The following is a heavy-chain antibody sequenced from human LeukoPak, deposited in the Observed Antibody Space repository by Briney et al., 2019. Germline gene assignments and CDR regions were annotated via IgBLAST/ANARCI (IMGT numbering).Heavy chain of an antibody. J-gene: IGHJ5*02. V-gene: IGHV3-53*01. D-gene: IGHD2-2*01. CDR1: GFTVSSNY. CDR2: IYKNAIT. CDR3: ARGVTGRYCSSTSCHWRAWFDP. Sequence: TGGSLRLSCAASGFTVSSNYMTWVRQAPGKGLEWVSVIYKNAITFHADTVKGRFTISRDNSKNTLYLQMNNLRADDTAVYYCARGVTGRYCSSTSCHWRAWFDPWGQGTLVTVSS.